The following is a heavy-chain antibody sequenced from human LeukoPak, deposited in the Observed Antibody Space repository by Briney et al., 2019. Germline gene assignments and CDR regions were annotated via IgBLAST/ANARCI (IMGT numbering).Heavy chain of an antibody. CDR2: ISSSRSYV. Sequence: GGSLRLSCAASGFTFSTYSMHWVRQAPGTGLEWVSSISSSRSYVYYADSVKGRFTISRDNSKNTLYLQMSSLRVDDTAVYYCAKGITGINSGLDYWGQGTLVIVSS. J-gene: IGHJ4*02. D-gene: IGHD1-20*01. CDR1: GFTFSTYS. V-gene: IGHV3-21*04. CDR3: AKGITGINSGLDY.